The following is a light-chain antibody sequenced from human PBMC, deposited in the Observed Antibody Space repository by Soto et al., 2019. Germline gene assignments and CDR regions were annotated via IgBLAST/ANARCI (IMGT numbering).Light chain of an antibody. CDR1: QSVCSD. CDR3: QQYNDWPAT. Sequence: ERAMTQSPATLSLSPGEIATLSCRASQSVCSDLLAWYQLKPGQAPRLLISAASTRANGVQARFSGSGYGTEFTLTFSSRQAEHFSVYYCQQYNDWPATFGEGTRLEIQ. J-gene: IGKJ5*01. V-gene: IGKV3-15*01. CDR2: AAS.